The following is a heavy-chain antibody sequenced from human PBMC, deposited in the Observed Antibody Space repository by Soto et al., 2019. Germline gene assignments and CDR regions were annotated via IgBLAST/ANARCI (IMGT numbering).Heavy chain of an antibody. V-gene: IGHV4-59*08. CDR3: ARHTQLPRAHYYSGMDV. J-gene: IGHJ6*02. Sequence: QVQLQESGPGLVKPSETLSLTCTVSGGSISSYYWSWIRQPPGKGLEWGGYSYYSRSTNYNPSLKRRVTRRVTTSKNQSNLKLSSKTASVTAVYYCARHTQLPRAHYYSGMDVWGQGTTVTVSS. D-gene: IGHD1-26*01. CDR2: SYYSRST. CDR1: GGSISSYY.